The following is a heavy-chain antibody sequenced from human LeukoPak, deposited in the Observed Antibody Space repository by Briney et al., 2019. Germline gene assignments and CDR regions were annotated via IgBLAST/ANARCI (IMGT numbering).Heavy chain of an antibody. CDR3: ASYCGADCAPGGY. D-gene: IGHD2-21*01. CDR1: GYTFTDHY. CDR2: INPKSGDT. V-gene: IGHV1-2*02. J-gene: IGHJ4*02. Sequence: ASVKVSCKAFGYTFTDHYVHWVRQAPGQGLGWMGWINPKSGDTKYVQKFQRRLTMTSDTPLRTAYMELTSLRSDDTAVFYCASYCGADCAPGGYWGQGTLVTVSS.